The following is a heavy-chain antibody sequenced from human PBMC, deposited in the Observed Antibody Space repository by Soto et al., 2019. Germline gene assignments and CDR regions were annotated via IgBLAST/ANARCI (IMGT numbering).Heavy chain of an antibody. Sequence: SETLSLTCTVSGGSISSSSYYWGWIRQPPGKGLEWIGSIYYSGSTYYNPSLKSRVTISVDTSKNQFSLKLSSVTAADTAVYYCARHRGSGWRGVFDYWGQGTLVTVSS. V-gene: IGHV4-39*01. CDR1: GGSISSSSYY. D-gene: IGHD6-19*01. CDR2: IYYSGST. J-gene: IGHJ4*02. CDR3: ARHRGSGWRGVFDY.